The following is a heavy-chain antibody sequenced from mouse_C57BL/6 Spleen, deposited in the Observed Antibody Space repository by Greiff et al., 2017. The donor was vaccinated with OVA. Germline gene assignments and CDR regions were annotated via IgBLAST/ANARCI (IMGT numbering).Heavy chain of an antibody. Sequence: EVKLVESGGDLVKPGGSLKLSCAASGFTFSSYGMSWVRQTPDKRLEWVATISSGGSYTYYPDSVKGRFTISRDNAKNTLYLQMSSLKSEDTAMYYCARRGGSSYDFDYWGQGTTLTVSS. CDR2: ISSGGSYT. CDR3: ARRGGSSYDFDY. CDR1: GFTFSSYG. D-gene: IGHD1-1*01. J-gene: IGHJ2*01. V-gene: IGHV5-6*02.